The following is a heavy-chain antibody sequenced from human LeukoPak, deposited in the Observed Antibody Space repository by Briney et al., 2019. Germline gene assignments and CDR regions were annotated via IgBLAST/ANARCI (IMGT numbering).Heavy chain of an antibody. D-gene: IGHD3-22*01. V-gene: IGHV3-30-3*01. CDR1: GFTFSSYA. CDR3: ARDATYYYDSSGYSDY. Sequence: PGGSLRLSCAASGFTFSSYAMSWVRQAPGKGLEWVAVISYDGSNKYYADSVKGRFTISRDNSKNTLYLQMNSLRAEDTAVYYCARDATYYYDSSGYSDYWGQGTLVTVSS. J-gene: IGHJ4*02. CDR2: ISYDGSNK.